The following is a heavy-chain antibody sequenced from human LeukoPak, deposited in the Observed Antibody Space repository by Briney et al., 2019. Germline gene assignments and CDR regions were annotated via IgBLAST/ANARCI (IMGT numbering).Heavy chain of an antibody. CDR1: GYTFTGYY. CDR3: ASEHLLARGAFDI. J-gene: IGHJ3*02. Sequence: GESLKISCKASGYTFTGYYMHWVRQAPGQGLEWMGRINPNSGGTNYAQKFQGRVTMTRDTSISTAYMELSRLRSDDTAVYYCASEHLLARGAFDIWGQGTMVTVSS. V-gene: IGHV1-2*06. CDR2: INPNSGGT.